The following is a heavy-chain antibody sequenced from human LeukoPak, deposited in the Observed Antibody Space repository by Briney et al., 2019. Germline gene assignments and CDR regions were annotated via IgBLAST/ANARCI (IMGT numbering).Heavy chain of an antibody. V-gene: IGHV3-21*04. D-gene: IGHD4-11*01. CDR2: ISSSSSYI. CDR1: GFTFSSYS. CDR3: ARVASNYDFDY. Sequence: GGSLRLSCAASGFTFSSYSMNWVRQAPGKGLEWVSSISSSSSYIYYADSVKGRFTISRDNAKNSLYLQMNSLRAEDTALYYCARVASNYDFDYWGQGTLVTVSS. J-gene: IGHJ4*02.